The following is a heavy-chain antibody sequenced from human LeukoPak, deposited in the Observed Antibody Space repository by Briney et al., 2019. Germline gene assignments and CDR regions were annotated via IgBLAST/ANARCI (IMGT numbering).Heavy chain of an antibody. J-gene: IGHJ4*02. Sequence: SETLSLTCTVSGGSISSYYWSWIRQPPGKGLEWIGYIYYSGSTNYNPSLKGRVTISVDTSKNQFSLKLSSVTAADTAVYYCAREGVIFDYWGQGTLVTVSS. CDR2: IYYSGST. CDR3: AREGVIFDY. V-gene: IGHV4-59*01. D-gene: IGHD3-10*01. CDR1: GGSISSYY.